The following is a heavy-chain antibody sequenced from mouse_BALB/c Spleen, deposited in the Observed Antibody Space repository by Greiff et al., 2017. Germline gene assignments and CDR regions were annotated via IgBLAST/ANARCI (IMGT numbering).Heavy chain of an antibody. Sequence: EVQLVESGGGLVQPGGSLKLSCAASGFTFSSYGMSWVRQTPDKRLELVATINSNGGSTYYPDSVKGRFTISRDNAKNTLYLQMSSLKSEDTAMYYCARYGNYYFDYWGQGTTLTVSS. CDR2: INSNGGST. CDR1: GFTFSSYG. CDR3: ARYGNYYFDY. V-gene: IGHV5-6-3*01. J-gene: IGHJ2*01. D-gene: IGHD2-1*01.